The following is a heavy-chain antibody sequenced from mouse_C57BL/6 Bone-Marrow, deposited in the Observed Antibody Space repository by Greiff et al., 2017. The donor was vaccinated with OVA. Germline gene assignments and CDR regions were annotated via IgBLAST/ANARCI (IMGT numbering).Heavy chain of an antibody. J-gene: IGHJ2*01. V-gene: IGHV1-12*01. CDR2: IYPGNGDT. D-gene: IGHD2-12*01. CDR1: GYTFTSYN. Sequence: QVQLQQSGAELVRPGASVKMSCKASGYTFTSYNMHWVKQTPRQGLEWIGAIYPGNGDTSYNQKFKGKATLTVDKSSSTAYMQLTSLKSEDPPVYFWARGVIRRRPSFDYWGQGTTLTVSS. CDR3: ARGVIRRRPSFDY.